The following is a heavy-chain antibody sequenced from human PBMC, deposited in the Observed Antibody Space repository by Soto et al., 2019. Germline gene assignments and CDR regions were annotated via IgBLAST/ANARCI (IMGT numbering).Heavy chain of an antibody. V-gene: IGHV3-23*01. CDR2: ISGSGGST. D-gene: IGHD2-21*01. CDR3: AKVVRHIVVVIANDAFDI. CDR1: GFTFSSYA. Sequence: PGWSLRLSCAASGFTFSSYAVSWVRQAPGKGLEWVSAISGSGGSTYYADSVKGRFTISRDNSKNTLYLQMNSLRAEDTAVYYCAKVVRHIVVVIANDAFDIWGQGTMVTVSS. J-gene: IGHJ3*02.